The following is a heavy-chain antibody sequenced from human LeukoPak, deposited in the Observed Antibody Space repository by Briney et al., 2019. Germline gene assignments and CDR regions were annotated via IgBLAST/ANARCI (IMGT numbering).Heavy chain of an antibody. D-gene: IGHD6-13*01. CDR2: IWYDGSNK. V-gene: IGHV3-33*01. J-gene: IGHJ4*02. Sequence: PGGSLRLSCAASGFTFSSYGMHWVRQAPGKGLEWVAVIWYDGSNKYYADSVKGRFTTSRDNSKNTLYLQMNSLRAEDTAVYYCARGSSWYPLDYWGQGTLVTVSS. CDR3: ARGSSWYPLDY. CDR1: GFTFSSYG.